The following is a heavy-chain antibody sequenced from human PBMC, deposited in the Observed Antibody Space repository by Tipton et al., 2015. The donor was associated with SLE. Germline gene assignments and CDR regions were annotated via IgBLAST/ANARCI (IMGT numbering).Heavy chain of an antibody. D-gene: IGHD2-15*01. V-gene: IGHV3-48*01. CDR1: GFMFSGYS. CDR2: IIMSSGRI. CDR3: AKSPLGWYSAWFDP. J-gene: IGHJ5*02. Sequence: SLRLSCEASGFMFSGYSMAWVRQAPGKGLEWISGIIMSSGRIYYADSVKGRFTISRDNAKNLLYLQMNSLRAEDTAVYYCAKSPLGWYSAWFDPWGQGTLVTVSS.